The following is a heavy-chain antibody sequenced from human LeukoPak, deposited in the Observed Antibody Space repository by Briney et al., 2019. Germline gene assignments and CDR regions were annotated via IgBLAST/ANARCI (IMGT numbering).Heavy chain of an antibody. J-gene: IGHJ4*02. V-gene: IGHV3-23*01. CDR1: GFTFSSYA. CDR2: ISGSGGST. CDR3: AKVGLRFLEWLPHYFDY. D-gene: IGHD3-3*01. Sequence: GGSLRLSCAASGFTFSSYAMSWVRQAPGKGLEWVSAISGSGGSTYYADSVKGRFTISRDNSKNTLYLQMNSLRAEDTAVYYCAKVGLRFLEWLPHYFDYWGQGTLVTVS.